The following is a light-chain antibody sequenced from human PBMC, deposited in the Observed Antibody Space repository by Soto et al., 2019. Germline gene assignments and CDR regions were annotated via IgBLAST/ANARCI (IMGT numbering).Light chain of an antibody. J-gene: IGKJ2*03. V-gene: IGKV3-20*01. CDR3: QQYGNPPPYS. CDR2: GAS. Sequence: EIVLTQSPGTLSLSPGERATLSCRASQSVSRSLLAWYQQKPGQAPRLLIYGASTSAAGIADRFSGSGCGTDFTLTISRLEPEDFAVYYCQQYGNPPPYSFGQGTKLEIK. CDR1: QSVSRSL.